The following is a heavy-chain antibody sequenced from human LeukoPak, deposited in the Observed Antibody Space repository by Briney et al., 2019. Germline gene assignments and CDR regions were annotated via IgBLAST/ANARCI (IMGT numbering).Heavy chain of an antibody. J-gene: IGHJ4*02. V-gene: IGHV4-4*07. CDR3: ARVRPYYYDSSGYGHFYYFDY. CDR2: IYTSGST. D-gene: IGHD3-22*01. Sequence: SETLSLTCTVSGGSISSYYWSWIRQPAGKGLEWIGRIYTSGSTNYNPSLKSRVTMSVDTSKNQFSLKLSSVTAADTAVYYCARVRPYYYDSSGYGHFYYFDYWGQGTLVTVSS. CDR1: GGSISSYY.